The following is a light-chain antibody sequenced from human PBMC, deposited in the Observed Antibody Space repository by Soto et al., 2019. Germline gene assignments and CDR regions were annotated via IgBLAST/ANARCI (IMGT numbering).Light chain of an antibody. CDR1: QSVLYSSNNKNY. J-gene: IGKJ2*01. CDR2: WAS. CDR3: QQYYSTPYT. Sequence: DIVMTQSPDSLAVSLGERATINCKSSQSVLYSSNNKNYLAWYQQKPGQPPKLLIYWASTRESGVPDRFSGSESGTDFNLTISSLQAEDVAVYYCQQYYSTPYTFGQGTKLEIK. V-gene: IGKV4-1*01.